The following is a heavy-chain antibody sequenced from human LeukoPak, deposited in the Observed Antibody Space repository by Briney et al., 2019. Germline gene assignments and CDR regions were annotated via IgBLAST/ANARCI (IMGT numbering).Heavy chain of an antibody. D-gene: IGHD3-3*01. Sequence: GGSLRLSCAAAGFTFGDFGMHWVRQAPGKGLEWVALIWKDGSDEFYADSVKGRFTISRDNSRNTLSLQMNSLRGEDTAVYYCAREEAFQLEASLDQWGQGTLVTVSS. V-gene: IGHV3-33*01. CDR2: IWKDGSDE. CDR3: AREEAFQLEASLDQ. CDR1: GFTFGDFG. J-gene: IGHJ4*02.